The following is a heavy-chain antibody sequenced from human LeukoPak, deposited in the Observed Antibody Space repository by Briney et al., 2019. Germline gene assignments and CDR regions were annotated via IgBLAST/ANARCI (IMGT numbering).Heavy chain of an antibody. V-gene: IGHV3-21*01. J-gene: IGHJ4*02. CDR2: ISSSSSYI. CDR1: GFTFSSYS. CDR3: ARDFGSGSYPY. Sequence: GGSLRLSCAASGFTFSSYSMNWVRQAPGRGLEWVSSISSSSSYIYYADSVKGRFTISRDNAKNSLYLQMNSLRAEDTAVYYCARDFGSGSYPYWGQGTLVTVSS. D-gene: IGHD3-10*01.